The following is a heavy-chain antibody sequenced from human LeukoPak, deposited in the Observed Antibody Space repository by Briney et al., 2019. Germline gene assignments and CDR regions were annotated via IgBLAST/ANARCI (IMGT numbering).Heavy chain of an antibody. D-gene: IGHD3-22*01. V-gene: IGHV3-21*01. CDR3: AGSPTVVVITYYGMDV. J-gene: IGHJ6*02. CDR2: ISSSSSYI. CDR1: GFTFSSYS. Sequence: PGGSLRLSCAASGFTFSSYSMNWVRQAPGKGLEWVSSISSSSSYIYYADSVKGRFTISRDNAKNSLYLQMNSLRAEDTAVCYCAGSPTVVVITYYGMDVWGQGTTVTVSS.